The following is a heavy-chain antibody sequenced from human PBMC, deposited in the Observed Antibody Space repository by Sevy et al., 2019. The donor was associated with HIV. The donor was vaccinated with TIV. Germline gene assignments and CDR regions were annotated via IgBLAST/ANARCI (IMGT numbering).Heavy chain of an antibody. Sequence: SETLSLTCTVSGGSISSYYWSWIRQPPGKGLEWMGYIYYRGATNYNPSLKSRVTISVDTSKNQFSLKLSSVTAADTAVYYCARESGSSSWYGAFDIWGQGTMVTVSS. CDR1: GGSISSYY. J-gene: IGHJ3*02. CDR2: IYYRGAT. D-gene: IGHD6-13*01. CDR3: ARESGSSSWYGAFDI. V-gene: IGHV4-59*01.